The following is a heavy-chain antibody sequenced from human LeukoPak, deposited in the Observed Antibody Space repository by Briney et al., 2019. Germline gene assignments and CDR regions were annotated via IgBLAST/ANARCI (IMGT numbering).Heavy chain of an antibody. D-gene: IGHD1-26*01. CDR2: ISGSGGST. V-gene: IGHV3-23*01. CDR3: AKAGFSGSYFDY. Sequence: PGGSLRLSCAASGFTFSSYAMSWVLQAPGKGLEWVSAISGSGGSTYYADSVKGRFTISRDNSKNTLYLQMNSLRAEDTAVYYCAKAGFSGSYFDYWGQGTLVPVSS. J-gene: IGHJ4*02. CDR1: GFTFSSYA.